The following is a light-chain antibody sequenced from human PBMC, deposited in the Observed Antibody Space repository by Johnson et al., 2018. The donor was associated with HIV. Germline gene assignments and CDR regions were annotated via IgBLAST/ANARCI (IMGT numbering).Light chain of an antibody. V-gene: IGLV1-51*01. CDR1: SSNVGSSF. CDR3: GTWDSSLSAAV. J-gene: IGLJ1*01. CDR2: DNN. Sequence: QPVLTQPPSVSAAPGQTVTISCSGSSSNVGSSFVSWYRQVPGTAPKLLIYDNNERPSGIPDRFSGSKSGTSATLGITGLQTGDEADYYCGTWDSSLSAAVFGTGTKVTVL.